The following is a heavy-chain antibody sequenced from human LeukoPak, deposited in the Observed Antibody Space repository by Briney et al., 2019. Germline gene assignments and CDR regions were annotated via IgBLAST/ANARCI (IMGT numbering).Heavy chain of an antibody. Sequence: GGSLRLSCAASGFTFSYYWMSWVRQAPGKGLVWVSRINSDGSSTSYADSVKGRFTISRDNAKNTLYLQMNSLRAEDTAVYYCARVQGHPPNGLDIWGQGTMVTVSS. J-gene: IGHJ3*02. D-gene: IGHD2-8*01. V-gene: IGHV3-74*01. CDR2: INSDGSST. CDR3: ARVQGHPPNGLDI. CDR1: GFTFSYYW.